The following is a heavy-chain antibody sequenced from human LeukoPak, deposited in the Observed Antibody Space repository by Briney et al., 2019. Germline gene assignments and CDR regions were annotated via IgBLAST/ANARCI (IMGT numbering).Heavy chain of an antibody. D-gene: IGHD6-19*01. V-gene: IGHV4-59*08. CDR2: IYYSGST. Sequence: SQTLSLTCTISGGSISSYYWSWIRQPPGKGLERVGYIYYSGSTNYNPSLKSRVTISVDTSQNQFSLKLSSVTAADTAMYYCARGGSGWEFDYWGQGTLVTVSS. J-gene: IGHJ4*02. CDR1: GGSISSYY. CDR3: ARGGSGWEFDY.